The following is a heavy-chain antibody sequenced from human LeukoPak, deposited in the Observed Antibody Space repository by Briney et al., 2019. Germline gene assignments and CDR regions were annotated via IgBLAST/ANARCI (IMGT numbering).Heavy chain of an antibody. CDR2: IYYSGST. Sequence: SETLSLTCTVSGGSISSSSYYWGWIRQPPGKGLEWIGSIYYSGSTYYNPSLKSRVTISVDTSKNQFSLKLSSVAAADTAVYYCARSGNWFDPWGQGTLATVSS. CDR3: ARSGNWFDP. J-gene: IGHJ5*02. CDR1: GGSISSSSYY. V-gene: IGHV4-39*01. D-gene: IGHD1-26*01.